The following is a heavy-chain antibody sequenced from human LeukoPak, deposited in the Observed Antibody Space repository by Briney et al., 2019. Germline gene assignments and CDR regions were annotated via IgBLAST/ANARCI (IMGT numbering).Heavy chain of an antibody. CDR3: ARDYVTGRGDYYRMDV. D-gene: IGHD3-16*01. CDR2: IYTSGST. J-gene: IGHJ6*02. Sequence: SETLSLTCTVSGASISSYYWTWIRQPAGKGLEWIGRIYTSGSTNYNPSLKSRVTMSVDTSKSQFSLKLSSVTAADTAVYYCARDYVTGRGDYYRMDVWGQGITVTVSS. V-gene: IGHV4-4*07. CDR1: GASISSYY.